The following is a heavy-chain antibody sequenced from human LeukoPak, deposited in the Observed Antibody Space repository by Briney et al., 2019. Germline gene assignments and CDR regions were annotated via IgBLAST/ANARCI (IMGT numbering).Heavy chain of an antibody. D-gene: IGHD3-22*01. V-gene: IGHV3-30*02. CDR2: IRYDGSNK. Sequence: GGSLRLSCAASGFTFSSYAMHWVRQAPGKGLEWVTFIRYDGSNKYYADSVKGRFTISRDNSKNTLNLHMNSLRAEDTAVYYCAKDPTHYRVWDYYETIGLSYWGQGTLVTVSS. CDR1: GFTFSSYA. J-gene: IGHJ4*02. CDR3: AKDPTHYRVWDYYETIGLSY.